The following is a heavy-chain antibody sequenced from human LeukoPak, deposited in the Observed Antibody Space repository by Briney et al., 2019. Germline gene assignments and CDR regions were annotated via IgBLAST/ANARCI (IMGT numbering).Heavy chain of an antibody. Sequence: GESLKISCKGSGYSFTSYWIGWVRQMPGKGLEWMGIIYPGDSDTRYSPSFQGQVTISADKSISTAYLQWSSLKPSDTAMYYSARRWLQSGSINNFDYWGQGTLVTVSS. CDR1: GYSFTSYW. CDR2: IYPGDSDT. CDR3: ARRWLQSGSINNFDY. V-gene: IGHV5-51*01. D-gene: IGHD5-24*01. J-gene: IGHJ4*02.